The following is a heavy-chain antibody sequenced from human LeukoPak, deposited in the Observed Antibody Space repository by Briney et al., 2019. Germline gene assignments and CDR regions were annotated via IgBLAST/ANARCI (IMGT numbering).Heavy chain of an antibody. J-gene: IGHJ4*02. Sequence: GGSLRLSCAASGFSFSSYVMSWVRQAPGKGLEWVSTIRGSGGSTYYADSVKGRFTISRDNSKNTLFLHMNSLRAEDTAVYYCAKDGEGYSYGSDYWGQGTLVTASS. V-gene: IGHV3-23*01. CDR2: IRGSGGST. CDR1: GFSFSSYV. D-gene: IGHD5-18*01. CDR3: AKDGEGYSYGSDY.